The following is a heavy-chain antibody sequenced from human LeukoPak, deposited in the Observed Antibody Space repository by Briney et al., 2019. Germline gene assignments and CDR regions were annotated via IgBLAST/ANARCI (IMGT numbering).Heavy chain of an antibody. CDR3: ARRETYGSGSYSFDF. D-gene: IGHD3-10*01. CDR1: GFTFSSYN. CDR2: ISRDSSYI. V-gene: IGHV3-21*01. J-gene: IGHJ4*02. Sequence: GGSLRLSCAASGFTFSSYNINWVRQAPGKGLEWVSSISRDSSYIYYADSVKGRFTISRDNAKNSLFLQMNSLRAEDTAVYYCARRETYGSGSYSFDFWGQGTLVTVSS.